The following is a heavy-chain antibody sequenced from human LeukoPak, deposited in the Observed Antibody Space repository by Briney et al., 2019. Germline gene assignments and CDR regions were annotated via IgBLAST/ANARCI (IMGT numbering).Heavy chain of an antibody. CDR1: GYNFISSW. D-gene: IGHD3-10*01. CDR3: ARLSRVRGEGYFDY. V-gene: IGHV5-51*01. CDR2: IYPRDSDT. J-gene: IGHJ4*02. Sequence: GESLKISCKASGYNFISSWIGWVRQMPGRGLEWMGIIYPRDSDTRYNPSFQGQVTISADKSISTAYLQWSSLKASDTAMYYCARLSRVRGEGYFDYWGQGTLVTVSS.